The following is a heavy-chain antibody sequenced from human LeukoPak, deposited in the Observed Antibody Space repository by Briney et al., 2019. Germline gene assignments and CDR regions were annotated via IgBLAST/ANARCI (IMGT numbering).Heavy chain of an antibody. CDR1: GFTFSSYE. J-gene: IGHJ4*02. Sequence: GGSLRLSCAASGFTFSSYEMNWVRQAPGKGLEWVSYISSSGSTIYYADSVKGRFTISRDNAKNSLYLQMNSLRAEDTAVYYCARDLSSGWYLSSASYYFDYWGQGTLVTVFS. CDR3: ARDLSSGWYLSSASYYFDY. D-gene: IGHD6-19*01. V-gene: IGHV3-48*03. CDR2: ISSSGSTI.